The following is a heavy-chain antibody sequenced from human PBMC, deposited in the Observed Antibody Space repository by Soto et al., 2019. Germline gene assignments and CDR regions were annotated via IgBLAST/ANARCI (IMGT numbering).Heavy chain of an antibody. CDR1: GGSISSGGYS. CDR2: IYHSGST. V-gene: IGHV4-30-2*01. J-gene: IGHJ5*02. D-gene: IGHD6-6*01. CDR3: ARAAAYGSSYLDA. Sequence: PSETLSLTCAVSGGSISSGGYSWSLIRQPPGKGLEWIGYIYHSGSTYYNPSLKSRVTISVDMSKNQFSLKLSSVNAAHTAGHYCARAAAYGSSYLDAWGQGTRVSVSS.